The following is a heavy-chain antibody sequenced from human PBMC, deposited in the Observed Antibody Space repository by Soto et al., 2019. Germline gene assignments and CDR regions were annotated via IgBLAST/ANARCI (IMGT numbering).Heavy chain of an antibody. CDR3: ARSRPGQFFDY. CDR1: GFTFSSYA. J-gene: IGHJ4*02. D-gene: IGHD2-2*01. V-gene: IGHV3-30-3*01. Sequence: QVQLVESGGGVVQPGRSLRLSCAASGFTFSSYAMHWVRQAPGKGLEWVAVISYDGSNKYYADSVKGRFTISRDNSKNTLYLQMNSLRAEDTAVYYCARSRPGQFFDYWGQGTLVTVSS. CDR2: ISYDGSNK.